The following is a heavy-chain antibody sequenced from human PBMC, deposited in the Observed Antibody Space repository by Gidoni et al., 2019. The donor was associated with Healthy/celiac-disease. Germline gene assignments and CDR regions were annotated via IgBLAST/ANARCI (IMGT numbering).Heavy chain of an antibody. CDR2: ISGSGGST. Sequence: AISGSGGSTYYADSVKGRFTISRDNSKNTLYLQMNSLRAEDTAVYYCAKLRDYYGSGSPYFDYWGQGTLVTVSS. V-gene: IGHV3-23*01. CDR3: AKLRDYYGSGSPYFDY. J-gene: IGHJ4*02. D-gene: IGHD3-10*01.